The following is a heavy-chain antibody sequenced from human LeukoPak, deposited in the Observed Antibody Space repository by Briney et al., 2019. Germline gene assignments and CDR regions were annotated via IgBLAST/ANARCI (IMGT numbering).Heavy chain of an antibody. D-gene: IGHD1-26*01. V-gene: IGHV1-69*06. J-gene: IGHJ6*03. CDR1: GGTFSSYA. CDR2: IIPIFGTA. Sequence: ASVKVSCKASGGTFSSYAISWVRQAPGQGLEWMGGIIPIFGTANYAQKFQGRVTITADKSTSTAYMELSSLRSEDTAVYYCARGVGGSYYYYYYMDVWGKGTTVTVSS. CDR3: ARGVGGSYYYYYYMDV.